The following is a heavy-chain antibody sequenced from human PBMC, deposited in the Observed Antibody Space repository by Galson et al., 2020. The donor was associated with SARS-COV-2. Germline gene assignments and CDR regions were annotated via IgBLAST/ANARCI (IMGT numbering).Heavy chain of an antibody. Sequence: GGSLRLSCAASGFTFSSYAMSWVRQAPGKGLEWVSAISGSGGRTYYADSVKGRFTISRDNSKNTLYLQMNSLRAEDTAVYYCAKDRSWVTMIDWYFDLWGRGTLVTVSS. D-gene: IGHD3-22*01. V-gene: IGHV3-23*01. CDR1: GFTFSSYA. CDR3: AKDRSWVTMIDWYFDL. J-gene: IGHJ2*01. CDR2: ISGSGGRT.